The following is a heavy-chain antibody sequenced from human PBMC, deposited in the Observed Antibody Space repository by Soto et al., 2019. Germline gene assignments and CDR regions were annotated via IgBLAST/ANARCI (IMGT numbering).Heavy chain of an antibody. Sequence: SETLSLTCTVSGGSISSYYWSWIRQPPGKGLEWIGYIYYSGSTNYNPSLKSRVTISVDTSKNQFSLKLSSVTAADTAVYYCARYLKLSYDSSGYSRRGAFDIWGQGTMVTVSS. CDR1: GGSISSYY. J-gene: IGHJ3*02. D-gene: IGHD3-22*01. CDR3: ARYLKLSYDSSGYSRRGAFDI. V-gene: IGHV4-59*01. CDR2: IYYSGST.